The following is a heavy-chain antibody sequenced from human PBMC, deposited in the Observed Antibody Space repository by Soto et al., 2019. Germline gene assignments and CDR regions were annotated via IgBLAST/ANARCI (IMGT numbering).Heavy chain of an antibody. D-gene: IGHD3-16*01. CDR1: GFTFSDYS. V-gene: IGHV3-48*02. CDR2: ISSSGSTM. Sequence: PGGSLRLSCAASGFTFSDYSMNWVRQAPGKGLEWLSSISSSGSTMYYADSVKGRFTISRDDAKNSLYLQMNSLRDEDTAVYYCARGDYYYYGLDVWGQGTTVTVSS. J-gene: IGHJ6*02. CDR3: ARGDYYYYGLDV.